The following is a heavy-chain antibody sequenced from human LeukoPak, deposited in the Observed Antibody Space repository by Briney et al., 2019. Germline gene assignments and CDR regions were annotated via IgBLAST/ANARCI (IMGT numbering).Heavy chain of an antibody. J-gene: IGHJ4*02. Sequence: TSETLSLTCTVSGGSISSSSYYWGWIRQPPGKGLEWIGSIYYSGSTYYNPSLKSRVTISVDTSKNQFSLKLSSVTAADTAVYYCARVWVEMATIAIDYWGQGTLVTVSS. CDR1: GGSISSSSYY. CDR3: ARVWVEMATIAIDY. CDR2: IYYSGST. V-gene: IGHV4-39*01. D-gene: IGHD5-24*01.